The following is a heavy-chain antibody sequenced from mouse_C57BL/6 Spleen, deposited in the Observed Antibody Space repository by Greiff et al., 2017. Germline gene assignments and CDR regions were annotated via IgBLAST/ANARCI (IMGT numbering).Heavy chain of an antibody. J-gene: IGHJ4*01. CDR2: ISDGGSYT. Sequence: EVQRVESGGGLVKPGGSLKLSCAASGFTFSSYAMSWVRQTPEKRLEWVATISDGGSYTYYPDNVKGRFTISRDNAKNNLYLQMSHLKSEDTAMYYCAREGVAIYYAMDYWGQGTSVTVSS. V-gene: IGHV5-4*01. CDR3: AREGVAIYYAMDY. CDR1: GFTFSSYA. D-gene: IGHD1-1*01.